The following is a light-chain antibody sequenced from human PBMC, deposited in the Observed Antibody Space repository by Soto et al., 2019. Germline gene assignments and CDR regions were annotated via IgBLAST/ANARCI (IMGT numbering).Light chain of an antibody. J-gene: IGLJ2*01. V-gene: IGLV2-11*01. CDR2: DVA. CDR3: CAYAGSYTVV. Sequence: QSALTQPRSVSGSPGQSVTISCTGSSSDVGGYNFVSWFQVHPGKVPRLIIYDVAKRPSGVPVRFSGSKSGNTASLTISGLQAEDEADYSCCAYAGSYTVVFGGGTKVTVL. CDR1: SSDVGGYNF.